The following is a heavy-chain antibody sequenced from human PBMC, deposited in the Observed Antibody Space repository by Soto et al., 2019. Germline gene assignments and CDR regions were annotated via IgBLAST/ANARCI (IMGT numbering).Heavy chain of an antibody. CDR2: VSIGGST. V-gene: IGHV3-23*01. D-gene: IGHD6-19*01. CDR3: VRGVDDEDGAEAPWFFLEN. CDR1: GFTFSSYA. J-gene: IGHJ4*02. Sequence: GGSLRLSCAASGFTFSSYAMGWVRQGPGKGLEWVAVVSIGGSTHYADSVRGRFTISRDNSKNTLSLQMNSLTAEDTAVYYCVRGVDDEDGAEAPWFFLENWGQGTQVTFSS.